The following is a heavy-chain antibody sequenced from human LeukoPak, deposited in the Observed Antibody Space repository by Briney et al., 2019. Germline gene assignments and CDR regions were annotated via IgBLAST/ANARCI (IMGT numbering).Heavy chain of an antibody. D-gene: IGHD4-23*01. CDR3: ARGRNDNGGMFFDS. CDR1: CGSIRSYY. V-gene: IGHV4-59*01. J-gene: IGHJ4*02. Sequence: SETLSLTCTVSCGSIRSYYWSWIRQAPGKGLEWIGFISYSAYTSYSPSLKSRVAISVDTSKSQFSLRLSSMTAADTAIYYCARGRNDNGGMFFDSWAQGTLVTVSS. CDR2: ISYSAYT.